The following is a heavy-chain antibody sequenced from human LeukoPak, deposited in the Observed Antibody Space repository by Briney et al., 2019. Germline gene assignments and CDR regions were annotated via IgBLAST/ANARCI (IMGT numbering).Heavy chain of an antibody. CDR3: TTATDYGDYPFDQ. J-gene: IGHJ4*02. CDR2: IKSKTDGGTT. CDR1: GFTFSNAW. V-gene: IGHV3-15*01. Sequence: GGSLRLSCAASGFTFSNAWMSWVRQAPGKGLEWVGRIKSKTDGGTTDYAAPVKGRFTISRDDSKNTLYLQMNSLKTEDTAVYYCTTATDYGDYPFDQWARGTLVTVSS. D-gene: IGHD4-17*01.